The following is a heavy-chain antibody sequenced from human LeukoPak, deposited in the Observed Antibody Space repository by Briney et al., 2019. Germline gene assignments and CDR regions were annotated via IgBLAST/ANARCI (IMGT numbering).Heavy chain of an antibody. CDR1: GFIFSYYG. Sequence: GGSLRLPCAASGFIFSYYGMHWVRQAPGKGLEWLAVIWPDGTIQYYADPVKGRFTISRDNSKNTLYLQLTGLRADDSAVYYCARHNHDWGWDFWGQGAQVTVSS. V-gene: IGHV3-33*01. CDR2: IWPDGTIQ. D-gene: IGHD2-8*02. J-gene: IGHJ4*02. CDR3: ARHNHDWGWDF.